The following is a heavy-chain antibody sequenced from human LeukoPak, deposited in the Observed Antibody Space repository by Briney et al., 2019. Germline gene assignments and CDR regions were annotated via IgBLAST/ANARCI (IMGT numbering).Heavy chain of an antibody. V-gene: IGHV3-23*01. D-gene: IGHD6-13*01. CDR3: AKGSLGSWYYFDY. J-gene: IGHJ4*02. Sequence: GGSLRLSCAASGFTFGSSDMSWVRQAPGKGPEWVATFSRSGPDTYYADSVKGRFTIFRDNSKNMLYLQMKSLRAEDTAIYYCAKGSLGSWYYFDYWGQGTLVTVSS. CDR1: GFTFGSSD. CDR2: FSRSGPDT.